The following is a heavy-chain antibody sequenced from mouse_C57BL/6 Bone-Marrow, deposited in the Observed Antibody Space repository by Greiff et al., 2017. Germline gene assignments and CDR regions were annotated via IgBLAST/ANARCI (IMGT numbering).Heavy chain of an antibody. V-gene: IGHV3-6*01. Sequence: EVQLQESGPGLVKPSQSLSLTCSVTGYSITSGYYWNWIRQFPGNKLEWMGYISYDGSNNYNPSLKNRISITRDTSKNQFFLKLNSVTTEDTATYYCARDLGGLFDYWGQGTTLTGSS. CDR3: ARDLGGLFDY. CDR1: GYSITSGYY. J-gene: IGHJ2*01. D-gene: IGHD3-1*01. CDR2: ISYDGSN.